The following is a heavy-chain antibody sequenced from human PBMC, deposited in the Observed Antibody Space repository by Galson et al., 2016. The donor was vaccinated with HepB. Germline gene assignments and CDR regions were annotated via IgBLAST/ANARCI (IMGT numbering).Heavy chain of an antibody. V-gene: IGHV5-51*01. CDR1: GYDLTNYW. D-gene: IGHD2-15*01. J-gene: IGHJ5*02. CDR3: SRHDMEVGRFDP. Sequence: QSGAEVKKPGESLKISCKGSGYDLTNYWIAWVRQMPGKGLEWMGVIYPGDSTTRYSPAFQGQVTMSADKSISTPYLQWSSLKASHTAMYYGSRHDMEVGRFDPWGQGTLVTVSS. CDR2: IYPGDSTT.